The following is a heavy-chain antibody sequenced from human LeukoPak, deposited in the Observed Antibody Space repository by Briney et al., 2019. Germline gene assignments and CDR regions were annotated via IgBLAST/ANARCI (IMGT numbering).Heavy chain of an antibody. CDR3: ARGEPQLGAFDI. CDR1: GGSISSYY. Sequence: SETLSLTCTVSGGSISSYYWSWIRQPPGKGLEWIGYIHYSGSTNYNPSLKSRVTISVDTSKNQFSLKLSSVTAADTAVYYCARGEPQLGAFDIWGQGTMVTVSS. J-gene: IGHJ3*02. V-gene: IGHV4-59*01. D-gene: IGHD1-14*01. CDR2: IHYSGST.